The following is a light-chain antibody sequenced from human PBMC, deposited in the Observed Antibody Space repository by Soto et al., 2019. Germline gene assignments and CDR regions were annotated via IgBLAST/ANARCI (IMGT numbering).Light chain of an antibody. V-gene: IGLV2-14*01. CDR3: SSYTSSSTLSYV. CDR1: SSDVGGYNY. CDR2: DVS. Sequence: ALTQPASVSGSPGQSITISCTGTSSDVGGYNYVSWYQQHPGKAPKPMIYDVSNRPSGVSNRFSGSKSGNTASLTISGLQAEDEADYYCSSYTSSSTLSYVFGTGTKVTVL. J-gene: IGLJ1*01.